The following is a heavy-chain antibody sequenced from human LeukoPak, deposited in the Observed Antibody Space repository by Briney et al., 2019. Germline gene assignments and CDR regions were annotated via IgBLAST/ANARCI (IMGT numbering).Heavy chain of an antibody. J-gene: IGHJ5*02. CDR3: ARGTRITIFGVVSRIWFDP. V-gene: IGHV1-8*03. CDR1: GYTFTSYD. D-gene: IGHD3-3*01. Sequence: ASVKVSFKASGYTFTSYDINWVRQATGQGLEWMGWMNPNSGNTGYAQKFQGRVTITRNTSISTAYMELSSLRSEDTAVYYCARGTRITIFGVVSRIWFDPWGQGTLVTVSS. CDR2: MNPNSGNT.